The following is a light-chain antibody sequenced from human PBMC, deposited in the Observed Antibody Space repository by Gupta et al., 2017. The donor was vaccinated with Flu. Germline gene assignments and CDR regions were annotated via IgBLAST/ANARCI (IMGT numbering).Light chain of an antibody. Sequence: QSLLSQPPSASGTPGQTVTISCFGTMSNIGSNAVSWYQHLPGAAPKLLIYRTDQRPSGVPARFSASKSATSASLVISGLQSHDEGDYYCGAWDDAELGFYVFGTGTKVTVI. CDR3: GAWDDAELGFYV. V-gene: IGLV1-44*01. CDR1: MSNIGSNA. J-gene: IGLJ1*01. CDR2: RTD.